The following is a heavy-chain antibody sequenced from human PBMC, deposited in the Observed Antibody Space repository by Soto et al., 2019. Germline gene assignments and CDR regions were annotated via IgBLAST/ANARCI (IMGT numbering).Heavy chain of an antibody. D-gene: IGHD1-26*01. CDR2: IWYDGSNK. Sequence: GGSLRLSCAASGFTFSSYGMHWVRQAPGKGLEWVAVIWYDGSNKYYADSVKGRFTNSRDNSKNTMYLQMNSQRAENTAVNYCAREAVGATPHEAFDIWGQGTMVTVSS. V-gene: IGHV3-33*01. J-gene: IGHJ3*02. CDR1: GFTFSSYG. CDR3: AREAVGATPHEAFDI.